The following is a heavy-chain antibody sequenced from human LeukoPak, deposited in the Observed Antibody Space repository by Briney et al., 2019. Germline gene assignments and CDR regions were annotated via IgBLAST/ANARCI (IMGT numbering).Heavy chain of an antibody. D-gene: IGHD6-19*01. V-gene: IGHV3-43*02. CDR3: AKDQQWLVNYYYYYGMDV. Sequence: GGSLRLSCAASGFTFDDYAMHWVRQAPGKGLEWGSLISGDGGSTYYADSVKGRFTISRDNSKNSLYLQMNSLRTEDTALYYCAKDQQWLVNYYYYYGMDVWGQGTTVTVSS. J-gene: IGHJ6*02. CDR1: GFTFDDYA. CDR2: ISGDGGST.